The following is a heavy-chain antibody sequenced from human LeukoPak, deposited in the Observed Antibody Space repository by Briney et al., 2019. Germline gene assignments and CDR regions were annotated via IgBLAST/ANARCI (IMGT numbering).Heavy chain of an antibody. D-gene: IGHD1-26*01. CDR3: AGGIVESDY. Sequence: PGGSLRLSCAASGFTFSDYYMSWIRQAPGKGLEWVSYISSSSSYTNYADSVKGRFTISRDNAKNSLYLQMNSLRAEDTAVYYCAGGIVESDYWGQGTLVTVSS. CDR2: ISSSSSYT. J-gene: IGHJ4*02. CDR1: GFTFSDYY. V-gene: IGHV3-11*06.